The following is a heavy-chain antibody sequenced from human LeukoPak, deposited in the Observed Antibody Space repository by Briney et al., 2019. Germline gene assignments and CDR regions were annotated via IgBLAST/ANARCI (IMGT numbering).Heavy chain of an antibody. CDR2: INPNSGGT. V-gene: IGHV1-2*02. J-gene: IGHJ4*02. CDR1: GYTFTGYY. D-gene: IGHD2-2*01. Sequence: GASVKVSCKASGYTFTGYYMHWVRQAPGQGLEWMGWINPNSGGTNYAQKFQGRVTMTRDTSISTAYMELSRLRSDDTAVYYCARGAGVVVSAAIRLHYWGQGTLVTVSS. CDR3: ARGAGVVVSAAIRLHY.